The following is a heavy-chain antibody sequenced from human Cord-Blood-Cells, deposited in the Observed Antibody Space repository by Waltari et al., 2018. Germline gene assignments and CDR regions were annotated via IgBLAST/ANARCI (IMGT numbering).Heavy chain of an antibody. CDR1: GYTVSSNS. D-gene: IGHD1-26*01. Sequence: EVQLVESGGGLIHPGGSRTPAGAASGYTVSSNSTRCVRQAPVKGLEGVSVSYSGCSTYYADSVKGRFTIARDNSKNTLYLQMNSLRAEDTAVYYCARAGSYYAFDIWGQGTMVTVSS. J-gene: IGHJ3*02. V-gene: IGHV3-53*01. CDR3: ARAGSYYAFDI. CDR2: SYSGCST.